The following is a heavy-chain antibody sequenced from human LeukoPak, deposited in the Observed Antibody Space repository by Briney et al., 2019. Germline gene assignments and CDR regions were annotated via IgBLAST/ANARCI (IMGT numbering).Heavy chain of an antibody. V-gene: IGHV3-30*03. CDR2: ISYDGSNK. Sequence: GGSLRLSCAASGFTFSSCGMHWFRQAPGKGLEWVAVISYDGSNKYYADSVKGRFTISRDNSKNTLYLQMNSLRAEDTAVYYCARVDTAMVTSPIYYYGMDVWGQGTTVTVSS. CDR3: ARVDTAMVTSPIYYYGMDV. D-gene: IGHD5-18*01. J-gene: IGHJ6*02. CDR1: GFTFSSCG.